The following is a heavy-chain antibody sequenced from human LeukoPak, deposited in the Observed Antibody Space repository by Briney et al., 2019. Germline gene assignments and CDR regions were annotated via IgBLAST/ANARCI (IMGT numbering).Heavy chain of an antibody. Sequence: ASVKVSCKASGYTFTSYGISWVRQAPGKGLEWMGWISGYNGNTNYAQKLQGRVTMTTDTSTSTVYMELRSLRSDDTAVYYCARDPSSSGAWGQGTLVTVSS. V-gene: IGHV1-18*01. J-gene: IGHJ5*02. D-gene: IGHD6-13*01. CDR2: ISGYNGNT. CDR3: ARDPSSSGA. CDR1: GYTFTSYG.